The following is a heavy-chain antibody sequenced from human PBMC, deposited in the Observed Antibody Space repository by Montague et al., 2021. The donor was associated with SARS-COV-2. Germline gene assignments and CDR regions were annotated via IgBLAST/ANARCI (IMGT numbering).Heavy chain of an antibody. D-gene: IGHD6-13*01. CDR2: TYYMSKWNN. CDR1: GDSVSGNSAA. Sequence: CAISGDSVSGNSAACNWIRQPPSRRLQWLGRTYYMSKWNNDYAVPVKSRITINPDTSKNQFSLQLNSVTPEDTAVYYCARGGSWLYYFDYWGQGTLVTVSS. CDR3: ARGGSWLYYFDY. J-gene: IGHJ4*02. V-gene: IGHV6-1*01.